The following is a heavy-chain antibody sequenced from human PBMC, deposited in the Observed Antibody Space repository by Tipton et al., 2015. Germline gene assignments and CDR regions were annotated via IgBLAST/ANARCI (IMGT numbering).Heavy chain of an antibody. Sequence: TLSLTCAVPAYSICTDYYWVWIRQPPGKGLEWIGTISHSGSTYYTPSLKSRVTISADTSKNQFSLRLSSVTAADTAVYCRACHDYDLLTRDYQTVDYWGQGTVVTVSS. J-gene: IGHJ4*02. CDR2: ISHSGST. D-gene: IGHD3-9*01. CDR1: AYSICTDYY. CDR3: ACHDYDLLTRDYQTVDY. V-gene: IGHV4-38-2*01.